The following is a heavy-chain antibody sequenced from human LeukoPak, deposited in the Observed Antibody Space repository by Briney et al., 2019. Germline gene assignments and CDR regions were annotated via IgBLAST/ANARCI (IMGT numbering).Heavy chain of an antibody. Sequence: ASVKVSCKASGYTFTSNYIHWVRQAPGQGLEWMGMIYPGDGSTSYAQKFQGRVTVTRDTSTSTVHMELSGLRPEDTAVYYCARDQEGFDYWGQGTLVTVSS. V-gene: IGHV1-46*01. CDR1: GYTFTSNY. CDR2: IYPGDGST. J-gene: IGHJ4*02. CDR3: ARDQEGFDY.